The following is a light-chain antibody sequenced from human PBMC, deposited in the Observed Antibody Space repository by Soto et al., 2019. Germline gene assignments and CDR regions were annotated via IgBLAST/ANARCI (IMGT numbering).Light chain of an antibody. J-gene: IGKJ3*01. V-gene: IGKV1-27*01. CDR2: AAS. CDR3: QKYNTAPFT. CDR1: EGISTY. Sequence: DIQMTQSPSSLSATVGDRVTITCRASEGISTYLAWYQQKPGTAPKLLIYAASILQSGVPSRFSGSRSGTDFTLTISSLQPEDVGTYYCQKYNTAPFTFGPGTKVDFK.